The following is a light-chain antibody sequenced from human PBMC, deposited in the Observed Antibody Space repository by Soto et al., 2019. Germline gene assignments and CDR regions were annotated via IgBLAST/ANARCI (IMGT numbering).Light chain of an antibody. V-gene: IGKV1-17*03. CDR3: LQHITYPWT. CDR2: TAS. Sequence: DIQKTQSPSVMSASVGDTVTITCRASQDIRDRVAWLQQKPGEAPKRLVYTASSLQSGVPSRFSGSGFGTEFTLTISSLQPEDFATYYCLQHITYPWTIGQGTKVEIK. CDR1: QDIRDR. J-gene: IGKJ1*01.